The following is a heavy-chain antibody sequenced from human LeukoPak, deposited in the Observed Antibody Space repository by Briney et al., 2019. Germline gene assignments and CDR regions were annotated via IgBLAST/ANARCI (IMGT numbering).Heavy chain of an antibody. Sequence: PSETLSLTCTVSGGSISSYYWSWIRQPPGKGLEWIGYIYYSGSTNYNPSLKSRVTLSVDTSKNQFSLKLSSVTAADTAVYYCARGIAARRAYFDYWGQGTLVTVSS. J-gene: IGHJ4*02. CDR1: GGSISSYY. D-gene: IGHD6-6*01. CDR2: IYYSGST. CDR3: ARGIAARRAYFDY. V-gene: IGHV4-59*01.